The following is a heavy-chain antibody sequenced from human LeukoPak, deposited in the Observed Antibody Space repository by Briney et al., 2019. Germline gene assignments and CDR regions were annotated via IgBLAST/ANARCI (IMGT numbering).Heavy chain of an antibody. J-gene: IGHJ3*02. D-gene: IGHD3-10*01. V-gene: IGHV4-4*02. CDR2: IYHSGST. CDR1: GGSISSSNW. Sequence: SETLSLICAVSGGSISSSNWWSWVRQPPGKGLEWIGEIYHSGSTNYNPSLKSRVTISVDKSKNQFSLKLSSVTAADTAVYYCARLGIKYYYGSGSYYKSAFDIWGQGTMVTVSS. CDR3: ARLGIKYYYGSGSYYKSAFDI.